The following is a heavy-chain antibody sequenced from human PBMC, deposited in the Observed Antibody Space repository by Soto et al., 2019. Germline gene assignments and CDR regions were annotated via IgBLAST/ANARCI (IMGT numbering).Heavy chain of an antibody. D-gene: IGHD6-13*01. Sequence: QVQLVQSGAEVKKPGASVTVSCKASGYTFTSYGISWVRQAPGQGLAWVGWISAYNGNTNYAQKLQGRVTLTTDTATSPAYMELRSLRSDDTAVYYCAREIAAAGTGDWFDPWGQGTLVTVSS. CDR3: AREIAAAGTGDWFDP. CDR2: ISAYNGNT. CDR1: GYTFTSYG. V-gene: IGHV1-18*01. J-gene: IGHJ5*02.